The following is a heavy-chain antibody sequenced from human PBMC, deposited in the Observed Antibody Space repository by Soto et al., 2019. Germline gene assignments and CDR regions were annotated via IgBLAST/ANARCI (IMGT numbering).Heavy chain of an antibody. Sequence: GESLKVSCKGSGYSFTSYWISWVRQMPGKGLEWMGRIDPSDSYTNYSPSFQGHVTISADKSISTAYLQWSSLKASDTAMYYCARHAPTMVPLYYYGMDVWGQGTTVTVCS. V-gene: IGHV5-10-1*01. CDR3: ARHAPTMVPLYYYGMDV. CDR2: IDPSDSYT. CDR1: GYSFTSYW. J-gene: IGHJ6*02. D-gene: IGHD3-10*01.